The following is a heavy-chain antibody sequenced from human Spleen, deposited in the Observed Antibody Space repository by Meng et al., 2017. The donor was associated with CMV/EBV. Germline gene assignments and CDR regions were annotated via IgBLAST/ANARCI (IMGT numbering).Heavy chain of an antibody. V-gene: IGHV4-39*07. CDR1: GGSISSSIYY. J-gene: IGHJ4*02. Sequence: LHRYGSAPELVRHPGVLCHTCTVSGGSISSSIYYCGWISQPPGKGLEWIGSIYYSGSTYYNPSLKSRVTISVDTSTNQFSLKLSSVTAADTAVYYCARELTGYYDYWGQGTLVTVSS. CDR2: IYYSGST. CDR3: ARELTGYYDY.